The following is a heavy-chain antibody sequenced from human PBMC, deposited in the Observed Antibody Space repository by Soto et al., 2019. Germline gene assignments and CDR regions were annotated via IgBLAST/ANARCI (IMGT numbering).Heavy chain of an antibody. V-gene: IGHV1-69*13. D-gene: IGHD3-10*01. J-gene: IGHJ5*02. Sequence: SVKVSCKASGGTFSSYAISWVRQAPGQGLEWMGGIIPIFGTANYAQKFQGRVTITADESTSTAYMELSSLRSEDTAVYYCARSTHTMVRGVRKFDPWGQGTLVTVSS. CDR1: GGTFSSYA. CDR2: IIPIFGTA. CDR3: ARSTHTMVRGVRKFDP.